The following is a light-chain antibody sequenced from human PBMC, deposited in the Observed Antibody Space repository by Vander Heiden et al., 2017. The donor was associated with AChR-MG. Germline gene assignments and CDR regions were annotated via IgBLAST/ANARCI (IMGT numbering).Light chain of an antibody. CDR3: HQYGSLPYT. CDR1: QSVSSDY. J-gene: IGKJ2*01. CDR2: GAS. Sequence: EIVLTQSPGTLSLSPGERATLSCGASQSVSSDYLGWYQQKPGQAPRLLIYGASSRATAIPDKFSGSGSGTDFTLTIGRLEPEDSAVYYCHQYGSLPYTFGQGTKLEIK. V-gene: IGKV3-20*01.